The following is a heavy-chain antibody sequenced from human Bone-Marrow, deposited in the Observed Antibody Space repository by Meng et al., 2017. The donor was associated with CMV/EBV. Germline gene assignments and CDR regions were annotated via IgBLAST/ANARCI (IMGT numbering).Heavy chain of an antibody. D-gene: IGHD3-16*01. CDR2: INHSGST. J-gene: IGHJ4*02. V-gene: IGHV4-39*07. Sequence: SETLSLTCTVSGGSVSSGSYYWSWIRQPPGKGLEWIGEINHSGSTNYNPSLKSRVTISVDTSKNQFSLKLSSVTAADTAVYYCASWGPIQGLDYWGQGTLVTVSS. CDR1: GGSVSSGSYY. CDR3: ASWGPIQGLDY.